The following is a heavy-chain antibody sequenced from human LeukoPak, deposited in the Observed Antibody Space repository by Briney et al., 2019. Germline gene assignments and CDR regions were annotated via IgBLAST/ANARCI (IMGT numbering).Heavy chain of an antibody. Sequence: SQTLSLTCTVSGGSISSGGYYWSWIRQHPGKGREWIGYIYYSGSNYYNPSLKSRVTISVDTSKNQFSLKLSSVTAADTAVYYCARVRVEMVRGAYYYGMDVWGQGTTVTVSS. CDR2: IYYSGSN. CDR3: ARVRVEMVRGAYYYGMDV. D-gene: IGHD3-10*01. J-gene: IGHJ6*02. CDR1: GGSISSGGYY. V-gene: IGHV4-31*03.